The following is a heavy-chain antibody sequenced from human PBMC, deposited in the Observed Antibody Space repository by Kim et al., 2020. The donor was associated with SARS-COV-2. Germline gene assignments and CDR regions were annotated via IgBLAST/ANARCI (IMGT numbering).Heavy chain of an antibody. Sequence: GGSLRLSCAASGFTFSTYTMSWVRQAPGKGLEWVSSIKSTGDSTYYADSVKGRFTVSRDNSKNTLYLQMNSLTAEDTAVYYCAKVPHENSPDIDYWGQGTLVTVSS. V-gene: IGHV3-23*01. J-gene: IGHJ4*02. CDR3: AKVPHENSPDIDY. D-gene: IGHD1-26*01. CDR2: IKSTGDST. CDR1: GFTFSTYT.